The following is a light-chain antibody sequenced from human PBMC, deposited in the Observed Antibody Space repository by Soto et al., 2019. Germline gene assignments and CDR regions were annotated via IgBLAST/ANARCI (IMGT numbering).Light chain of an antibody. CDR3: QQSYSAPPT. V-gene: IGKV3-15*01. J-gene: IGKJ1*01. CDR2: GAS. CDR1: QSVSGK. Sequence: EIAMTQSPATLSVSPGERATLSCRASQSVSGKLAWYQQKPGQAPRLLIYGASTRATGGPARFSGSGSGTDFTLTISSLQPEDFATYYCQQSYSAPPTFGQGTKVDIK.